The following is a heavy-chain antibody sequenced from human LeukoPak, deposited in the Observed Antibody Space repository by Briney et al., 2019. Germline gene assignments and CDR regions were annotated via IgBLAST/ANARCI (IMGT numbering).Heavy chain of an antibody. D-gene: IGHD1-14*01. Sequence: SETLSLTCAVSGGSIRSSNWWSWVRQPPGKGLEWIGEIYHSGSTNYNPSLKSRVTISVDKSKNQFSLKLSSVTAADTAVYYCARVEGLGGRKIDYWGQGTLVTVSS. CDR1: GGSIRSSNW. J-gene: IGHJ4*02. CDR3: ARVEGLGGRKIDY. CDR2: IYHSGST. V-gene: IGHV4-4*02.